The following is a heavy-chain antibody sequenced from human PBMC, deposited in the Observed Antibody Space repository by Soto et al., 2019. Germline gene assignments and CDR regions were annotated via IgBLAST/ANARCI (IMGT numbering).Heavy chain of an antibody. CDR2: INGDGSST. J-gene: IGHJ2*01. CDR3: ARGYYFDL. V-gene: IGHV3-74*01. CDR1: GFSFSTYW. D-gene: IGHD1-26*01. Sequence: EVQLVESGGGLVQPGGSLRLSCAASGFSFSTYWMHWVRQAPGKGLVWVSRINGDGSSTNYADSVRGRFTISRDNAKNTLYLQMNSLRAEDTAVYYCARGYYFDLWGRGTLVTVSS.